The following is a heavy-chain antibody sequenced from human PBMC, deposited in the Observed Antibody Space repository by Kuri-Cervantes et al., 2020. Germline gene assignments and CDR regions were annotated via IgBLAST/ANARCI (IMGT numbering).Heavy chain of an antibody. CDR3: AKDWGSTSEVDY. D-gene: IGHD2-2*01. V-gene: IGHV3-23*01. CDR2: ISGSGGST. Sequence: GGSLRPPCAASGFTFSSYAMSWVRQAPGKGLEWVSAISGSGGSTYYADSVKGRFTISRDNYKNTLYLQMNSLSAEDTAVYYCAKDWGSTSEVDYWGQGTLVTVSS. CDR1: GFTFSSYA. J-gene: IGHJ4*02.